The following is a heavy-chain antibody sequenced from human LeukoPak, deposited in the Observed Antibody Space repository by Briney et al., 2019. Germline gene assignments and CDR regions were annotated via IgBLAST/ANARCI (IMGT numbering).Heavy chain of an antibody. J-gene: IGHJ5*02. CDR1: GGSFSGYY. V-gene: IGHV4-34*01. CDR2: INHSGST. D-gene: IGHD2-2*02. Sequence: SETLSLTCAVYGGSFSGYYWSWIRRPPGKGLEWIGEINHSGSTNYNPSLKSRVTISVDTSKNQFSLKLSSVTAADTAVYYCARGGGYCSSTSCYRLLDWFDPWGQGTLVTVSS. CDR3: ARGGGYCSSTSCYRLLDWFDP.